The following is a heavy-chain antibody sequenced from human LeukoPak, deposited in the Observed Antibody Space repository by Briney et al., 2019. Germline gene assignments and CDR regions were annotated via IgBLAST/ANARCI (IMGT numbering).Heavy chain of an antibody. J-gene: IGHJ4*02. V-gene: IGHV1-2*02. Sequence: ASVKVSCKASGYTFTAFYFHWVRQAPGQGLKWMGWILPNTGGTSYAQKFQDRVTLTWDTSIGTAFMELTRLRSDDTAVYFCARDSVRGLMIPLNSWGQGTLVTVSS. CDR1: GYTFTAFY. CDR2: ILPNTGGT. CDR3: ARDSVRGLMIPLNS. D-gene: IGHD3-10*01.